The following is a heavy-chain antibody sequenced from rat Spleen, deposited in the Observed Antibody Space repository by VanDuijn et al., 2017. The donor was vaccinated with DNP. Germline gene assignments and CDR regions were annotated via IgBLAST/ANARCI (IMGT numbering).Heavy chain of an antibody. V-gene: IGHV2-6*01. CDR3: ARYYGCNYYAMDA. D-gene: IGHD1-6*01. Sequence: QVQLKESGPGMVQPSQTLSLTCTVSGFSLTDYSVHWVRQHPGKVLEWIAAISGGGSTSYNSALKSRLSISRNTSKSQVFLKMNSLQNEETDMYFCARYYGCNYYAMDAWGQGTSVTIAS. CDR1: GFSLTDYS. CDR2: ISGGGST. J-gene: IGHJ4*01.